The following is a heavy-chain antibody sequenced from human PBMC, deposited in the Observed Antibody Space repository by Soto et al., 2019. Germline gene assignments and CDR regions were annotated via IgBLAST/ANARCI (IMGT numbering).Heavy chain of an antibody. J-gene: IGHJ4*02. Sequence: GGSLRLSCAASGFTFSSYAMHWVRQAPGKGLEWVAVISYDGSNKYYADSVKGRFTISRDNSKNTLYLQMNSLRAEDTAVYYCARDDRRGYSGYALDYWGQGTLVTVYS. D-gene: IGHD5-12*01. V-gene: IGHV3-30-3*01. CDR1: GFTFSSYA. CDR2: ISYDGSNK. CDR3: ARDDRRGYSGYALDY.